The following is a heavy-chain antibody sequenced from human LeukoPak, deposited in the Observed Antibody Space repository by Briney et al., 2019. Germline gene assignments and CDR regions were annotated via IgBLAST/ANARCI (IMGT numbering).Heavy chain of an antibody. CDR1: GFTFSSYS. J-gene: IGHJ4*02. V-gene: IGHV3-21*01. D-gene: IGHD3-10*01. Sequence: GGSLGLSCAASGFTFSSYSMNWVRQAPGKGLEWVSSISSSSSYIYYADSVKGRFTISRDNAKNSLYLQMNSLRAEDTAVYYCARVPEYYGSGSYYKVGYWGQGTLVTVSS. CDR3: ARVPEYYGSGSYYKVGY. CDR2: ISSSSSYI.